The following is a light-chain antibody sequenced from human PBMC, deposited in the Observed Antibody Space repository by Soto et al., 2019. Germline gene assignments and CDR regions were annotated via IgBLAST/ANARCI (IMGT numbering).Light chain of an antibody. CDR3: QQFGSSPLFT. CDR1: QSVSSSY. J-gene: IGKJ3*01. CDR2: GAS. Sequence: EIVLTQSPGTLSLSPGERATLSCRASQSVSSSYLAWYQQKPGQDPRLLIYGASSRATGIPDRFSGSGSGTDFTLTISRLEPEDFAGYYCQQFGSSPLFTFGPGTKVDVK. V-gene: IGKV3-20*01.